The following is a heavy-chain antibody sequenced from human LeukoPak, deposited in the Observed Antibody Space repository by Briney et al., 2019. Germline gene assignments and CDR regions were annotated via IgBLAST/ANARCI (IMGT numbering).Heavy chain of an antibody. D-gene: IGHD2-2*01. CDR1: GFPFSSYG. V-gene: IGHV3-30*02. CDR2: IRYDGSNK. Sequence: GGSLSLSCAASGFPFSSYGMHWVRHAPGKGLEWVAFIRYDGSNKYYADSVKGRFTISRDHSKNTLYLQMNSLRAEDTAVYYCAKDVRYCSSTSCYSPRYYYYYMDVWGKGTTVTISS. J-gene: IGHJ6*03. CDR3: AKDVRYCSSTSCYSPRYYYYYMDV.